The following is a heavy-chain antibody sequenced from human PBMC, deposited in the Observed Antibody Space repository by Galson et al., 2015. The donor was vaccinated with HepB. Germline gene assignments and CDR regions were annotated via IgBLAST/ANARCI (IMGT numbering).Heavy chain of an antibody. D-gene: IGHD2-15*01. V-gene: IGHV1-18*01. CDR1: GYTFTSYG. CDR3: ARDFLVAPDHSGDCSGGSCYRGVDDY. CDR2: ISAYNGNT. J-gene: IGHJ4*02. Sequence: QSGAEVKKPGASVKVSCKASGYTFTSYGISWVRQAPGQGLKWMGWISAYNGNTNYAQKLQGRVTMTTDTSTSTAYMELRSLRSDDTAVYYCARDFLVAPDHSGDCSGGSCYRGVDDYWGQGTLVTVSS.